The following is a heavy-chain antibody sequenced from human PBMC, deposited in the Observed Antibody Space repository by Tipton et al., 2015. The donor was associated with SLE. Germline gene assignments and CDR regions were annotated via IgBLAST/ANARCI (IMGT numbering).Heavy chain of an antibody. V-gene: IGHV4-59*01. CDR1: GGSISSYY. Sequence: GLVKPSETLSLTCTVSGGSISSYYWSWIRQPPGKGLEWIGYIYDSGSTNYNPSLKSRVTISVDTSKNQFSLKLSSVTAADTAVYYCASARQYDFWSGPYMDVWGKGTTVTVSS. CDR3: ASARQYDFWSGPYMDV. J-gene: IGHJ6*03. CDR2: IYDSGST. D-gene: IGHD3-3*01.